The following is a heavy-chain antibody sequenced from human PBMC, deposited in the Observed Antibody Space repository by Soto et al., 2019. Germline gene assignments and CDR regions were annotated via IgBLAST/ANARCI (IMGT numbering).Heavy chain of an antibody. CDR2: IYYSGST. D-gene: IGHD3-10*01. V-gene: IGHV4-39*01. CDR3: ARLYGSGSLIDY. CDR1: GGSISSSSYY. Sequence: SETLSLTCTVSGGSISSSSYYWGWIRQPPGKGLEWIGSIYYSGSTYYNPSLKSRVTISVDTSKNQFSLKLSSVTAADTAVYYCARLYGSGSLIDYWGQGTLVTVSS. J-gene: IGHJ4*02.